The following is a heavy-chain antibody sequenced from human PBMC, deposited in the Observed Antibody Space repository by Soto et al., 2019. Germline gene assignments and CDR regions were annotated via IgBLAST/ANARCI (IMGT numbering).Heavy chain of an antibody. CDR1: GFTFNTCA. D-gene: IGHD1-26*01. J-gene: IGHJ6*02. Sequence: QVQVVESGGGVVQPGRSLRLSCAASGFTFNTCAMHWVRQAPGKGLEWVALISYDASHTDYADSVKGRFTISRDSSDNTLSLIMNSLRPEDTAVYYCAKSSGKYYPESRFMHVWGQGITVPVSS. CDR3: AKSSGKYYPESRFMHV. V-gene: IGHV3-30*18. CDR2: ISYDASHT.